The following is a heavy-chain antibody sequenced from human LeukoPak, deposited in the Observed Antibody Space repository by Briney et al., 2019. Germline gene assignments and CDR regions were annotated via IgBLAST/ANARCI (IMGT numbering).Heavy chain of an antibody. CDR3: AKGSPINWFDP. CDR2: ISGSGGST. J-gene: IGHJ5*02. Sequence: GGSLRLSCAASGFTFTSYAMSWVRQAPGQGLEWVSAISGSGGSTYYADSVKGRFTISRDTSKNTPYLQMNSLRAEDTAVYYCAKGSPINWFDPWGEGTLVTVSS. V-gene: IGHV3-23*01. CDR1: GFTFTSYA.